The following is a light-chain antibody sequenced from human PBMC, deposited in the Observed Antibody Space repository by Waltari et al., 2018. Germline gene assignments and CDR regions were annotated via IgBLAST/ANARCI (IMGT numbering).Light chain of an antibody. Sequence: QSVLTQPPSVSGTPGQRVTISCSGGSSNIGTNYVHWYQQFPGTAPQVRISRRNQRPSGVPDRFSGSKSGTSASLAISGLRSEDEGDYYCAAWDDRLSGWVFGGGTKLTVL. CDR2: RRN. J-gene: IGLJ3*02. CDR3: AAWDDRLSGWV. V-gene: IGLV1-47*01. CDR1: SSNIGTNY.